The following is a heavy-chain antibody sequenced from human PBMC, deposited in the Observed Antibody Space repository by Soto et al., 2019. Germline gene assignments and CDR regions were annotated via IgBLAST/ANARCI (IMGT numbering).Heavy chain of an antibody. CDR2: IYYTGTT. J-gene: IGHJ4*01. Sequence: SETLSLTCTVSYSPISSYYWGWFRQPPGLGLEWVGYIYYTGTTTYNPSLRSRVAISLDASKSQFSLNLTSVTAADTAVYFCARLGGYYQAFDYWGPGALVTVSS. V-gene: IGHV4-59*08. CDR1: YSPISSYY. CDR3: ARLGGYYQAFDY. D-gene: IGHD3-22*01.